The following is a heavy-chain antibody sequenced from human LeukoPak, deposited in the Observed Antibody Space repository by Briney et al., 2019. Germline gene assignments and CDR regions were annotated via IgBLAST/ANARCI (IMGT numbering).Heavy chain of an antibody. Sequence: GGSLRLSCAASGFTFSNYWMSWVRQAPGKGLEWVANIKEDGSEKHFVDSVKGRFTISRDNAKESLYLQMNNLRDEDTAVYSCASVGTSSGWAFDYWGLGTLVTVSS. CDR3: ASVGTSSGWAFDY. V-gene: IGHV3-7*01. CDR2: IKEDGSEK. D-gene: IGHD6-19*01. CDR1: GFTFSNYW. J-gene: IGHJ4*02.